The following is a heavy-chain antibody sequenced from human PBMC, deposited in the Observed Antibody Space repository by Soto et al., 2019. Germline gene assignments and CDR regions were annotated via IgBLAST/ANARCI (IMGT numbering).Heavy chain of an antibody. CDR2: SSNSGTFS. CDR1: GFTFSDYY. D-gene: IGHD1-7*01. J-gene: IGHJ4*02. Sequence: GGSLRLSCEGSGFTFSDYYISWIRQAPGKGLEWISYSSNSGTFSRYADSVKGRFSISRDNTKNLLYLQMNSLRAEDTAVYYCARSGGNYNRLDYWGQGTPVTVSS. CDR3: ARSGGNYNRLDY. V-gene: IGHV3-11*06.